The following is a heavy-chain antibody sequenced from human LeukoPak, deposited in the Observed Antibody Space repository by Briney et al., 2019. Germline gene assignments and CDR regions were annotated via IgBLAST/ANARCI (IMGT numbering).Heavy chain of an antibody. CDR1: GFTFSSYW. V-gene: IGHV3-74*01. Sequence: PGGSLRLSCVASGFTFSSYWMHRVRQAPGKGLVWVSRINSDESSTSYADSVKGRFTISRDNAKNTLYLQMNSLRAEDTAVYYCASFEYSSSSGYSYSYMDVWGKGTTVTVSS. CDR3: ASFEYSSSSGYSYSYMDV. CDR2: INSDESST. J-gene: IGHJ6*03. D-gene: IGHD6-6*01.